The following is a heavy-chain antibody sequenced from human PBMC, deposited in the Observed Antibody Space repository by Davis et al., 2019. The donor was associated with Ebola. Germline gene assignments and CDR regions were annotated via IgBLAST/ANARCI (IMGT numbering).Heavy chain of an antibody. CDR2: IRNKANTYTI. Sequence: GESLKISCAVSGFTFSDHYMDWVRQAPGKGLEWVARIRNKANTYTIEYAASVKGRFTISRDDSRNSLYLQMNSLNTDDTAVYHCATGSGSTGWRAFHYWGQGTLVTVSS. CDR1: GFTFSDHY. CDR3: ATGSGSTGWRAFHY. D-gene: IGHD6-19*01. V-gene: IGHV3-72*01. J-gene: IGHJ4*02.